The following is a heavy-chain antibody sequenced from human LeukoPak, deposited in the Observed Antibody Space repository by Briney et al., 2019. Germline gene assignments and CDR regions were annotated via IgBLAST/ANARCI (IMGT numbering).Heavy chain of an antibody. CDR1: GGSISSRFYY. CDR3: ARLYYYYGLDV. Sequence: PSETLSLTCTVSGGSISSRFYYWGWIRQPPGRGLEWIGSIHYSGNSYYNPSLKSRVSISVDTSKNQFSLKLSSVTAADTAVYYCARLYYYYGLDVWGQGTTVTVSS. V-gene: IGHV4-39*01. J-gene: IGHJ6*02. CDR2: IHYSGNS.